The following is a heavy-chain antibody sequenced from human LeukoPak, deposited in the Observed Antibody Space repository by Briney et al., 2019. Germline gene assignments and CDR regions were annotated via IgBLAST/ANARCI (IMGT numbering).Heavy chain of an antibody. CDR3: TRDPDDGGYASGWPDF. CDR1: GSTFSTES. V-gene: IGHV3-33*08. D-gene: IGHD6-19*01. Sequence: SGGSLRLSCAASGSTFSTESMSWVRQAPGKGLEWVATLWPDGNTKSSADSVKGRLTISRDSPMNTLYLQMNSLRADDTAVYYCTRDPDDGGYASGWPDFWGQGTLVTVSS. CDR2: LWPDGNTK. J-gene: IGHJ4*02.